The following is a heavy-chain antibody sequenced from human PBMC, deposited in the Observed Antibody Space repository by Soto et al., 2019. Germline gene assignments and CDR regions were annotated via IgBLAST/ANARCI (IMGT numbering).Heavy chain of an antibody. CDR2: IDPSDSYT. CDR1: GYSFTSYW. V-gene: IGHV5-10-1*01. J-gene: IGHJ5*02. D-gene: IGHD6-19*01. Sequence: EVQLVQSGAEVKKPGESLRISCKGSGYSFTSYWISWVRQMPGKGLEWMGRIDPSDSYTNYSPSFQGHVTISADKSISTAYLQWSSLKASDTAMYYCARHGVGSSGWEGRFDPWGQGTLVTVSS. CDR3: ARHGVGSSGWEGRFDP.